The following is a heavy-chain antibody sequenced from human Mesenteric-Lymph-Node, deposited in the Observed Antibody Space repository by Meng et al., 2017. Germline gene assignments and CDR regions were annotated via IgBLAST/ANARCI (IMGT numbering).Heavy chain of an antibody. CDR2: ISGSGGST. CDR1: GFTFSSYA. D-gene: IGHD1-26*01. J-gene: IGHJ1*01. Sequence: GESLKISCAASGFTFSSYAMSWVRQAPGKGLEWVSAISGSGGSTYYADSVKGRFTISRDNSKNTLYLQMNSLRAEDTAVYYCAKGELAVPSSEYFQHWGQGTLVTVSS. CDR3: AKGELAVPSSEYFQH. V-gene: IGHV3-23*01.